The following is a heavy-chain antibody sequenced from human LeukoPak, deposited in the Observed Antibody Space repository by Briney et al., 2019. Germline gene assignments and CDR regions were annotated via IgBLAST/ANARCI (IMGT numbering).Heavy chain of an antibody. J-gene: IGHJ4*02. Sequence: RGSLRLSCAASGFTFSSYEMNWVRQAPGKGLEWVSYISSSGSTIYYADSVKGRFTISRDNAKNSQYLQMNSLRVEDTAVYYCVASSWACYFDYWGQGTLVTVSS. CDR3: VASSWACYFDY. D-gene: IGHD6-13*01. CDR1: GFTFSSYE. CDR2: ISSSGSTI. V-gene: IGHV3-48*03.